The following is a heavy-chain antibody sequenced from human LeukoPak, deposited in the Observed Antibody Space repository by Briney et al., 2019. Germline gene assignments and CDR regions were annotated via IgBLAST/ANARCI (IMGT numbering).Heavy chain of an antibody. D-gene: IGHD3-22*01. Sequence: PGGSLRLSCTGSGFTVRSYALSWVRQAPGTGLEWVSAIGGSGGTYYADSVKGRFSISRDNSKNALYLQMNGLRAEDTAVYYCGIRDTSAYYVFWGQGTLVTVSS. CDR2: IGGSGGT. J-gene: IGHJ4*02. CDR3: GIRDTSAYYVF. V-gene: IGHV3-23*01. CDR1: GFTVRSYA.